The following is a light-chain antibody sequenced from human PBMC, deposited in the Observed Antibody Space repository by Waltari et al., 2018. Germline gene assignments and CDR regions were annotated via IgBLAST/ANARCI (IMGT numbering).Light chain of an antibody. CDR3: CSYAGSSTYV. CDR2: DVS. V-gene: IGLV2-23*02. Sequence: QSALTQPASVSGSPGQSITISCNGPRSAVGCYNSFSWYQQHPGKAPKLMIYDVSKRPSGVSNRFSGSKSGNTASLTISGLQAEDEADYYCCSYAGSSTYVFGTGTKVTVL. CDR1: RSAVGCYNS. J-gene: IGLJ1*01.